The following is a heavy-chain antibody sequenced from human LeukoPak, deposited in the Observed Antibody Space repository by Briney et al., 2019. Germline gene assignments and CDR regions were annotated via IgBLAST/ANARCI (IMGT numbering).Heavy chain of an antibody. CDR3: ARHGSGYDAFDI. J-gene: IGHJ3*02. D-gene: IGHD3-22*01. V-gene: IGHV4-59*08. Sequence: SETLSLTCTVSGGSISSYYWSWIRQPPGKGLEWIGYIYYSGTTNYNPSLKRRVTISVDTSKNQFSLKLSSVTAADTAVYYCARHGSGYDAFDIWGQGTMVTVSS. CDR1: GGSISSYY. CDR2: IYYSGTT.